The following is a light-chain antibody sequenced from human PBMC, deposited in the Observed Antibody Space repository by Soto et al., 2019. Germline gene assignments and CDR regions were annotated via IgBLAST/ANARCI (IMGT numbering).Light chain of an antibody. Sequence: SALTQPASVSGSPGQSITISCTGTSSDVGGYNYVSWYQQHPGKAPKLIIFEVSYRPSGISNRFSASKSGDTASLTISGLQADDEADYYCCSYTDSRTHIFGSGTKVTVL. J-gene: IGLJ1*01. CDR1: SSDVGGYNY. CDR3: CSYTDSRTHI. CDR2: EVS. V-gene: IGLV2-14*01.